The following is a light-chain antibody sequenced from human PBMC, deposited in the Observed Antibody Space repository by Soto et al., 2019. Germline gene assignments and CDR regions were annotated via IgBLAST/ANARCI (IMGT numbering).Light chain of an antibody. Sequence: DIQMTQSPSTLSASVGDRVTITCRASQSISRWLAWYQQKPGTAPKLLIYHASSLTSGVPARFSGRGSGTEFTLTISRLQPDDFATYYCQQYNTSSTFGQGTRLEIK. J-gene: IGKJ5*01. CDR3: QQYNTSST. CDR1: QSISRW. V-gene: IGKV1-5*01. CDR2: HAS.